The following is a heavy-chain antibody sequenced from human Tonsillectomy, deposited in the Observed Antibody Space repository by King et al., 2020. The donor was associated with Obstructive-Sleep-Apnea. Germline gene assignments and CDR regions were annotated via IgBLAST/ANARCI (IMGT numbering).Heavy chain of an antibody. CDR1: GITFSSYS. Sequence: QLVQSGGGLVQPGGSLRLSCAASGITFSSYSMNWVRQAPGKGLEWVSYISSSTSTIYYADSVKGRFTISSDNAKNSLYLQMNSLRAEDTAVYYCATGGPDAFDFWGRGTMVTVSS. V-gene: IGHV3-48*04. CDR2: ISSSTSTI. J-gene: IGHJ3*01. CDR3: ATGGPDAFDF. D-gene: IGHD3-16*01.